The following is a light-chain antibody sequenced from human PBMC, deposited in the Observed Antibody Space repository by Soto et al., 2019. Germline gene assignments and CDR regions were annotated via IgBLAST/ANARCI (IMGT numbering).Light chain of an antibody. CDR2: GAS. CDR1: QSISTS. J-gene: IGKJ1*01. Sequence: DIQMTQSPSTLSASVGDRVTITCRASQSISTSLAWFQQQPGKAPNLLIYGASSRATGIPDRFSGSGSGTDFTLTISRLEPEDFAVYYCQQYGSSPRTLGQGTKVDIK. CDR3: QQYGSSPRT. V-gene: IGKV1-5*01.